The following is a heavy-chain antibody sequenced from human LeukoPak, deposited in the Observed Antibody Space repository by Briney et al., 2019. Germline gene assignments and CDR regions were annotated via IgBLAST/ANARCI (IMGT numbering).Heavy chain of an antibody. CDR1: GFTFSDYA. V-gene: IGHV3-23*01. J-gene: IGHJ4*02. D-gene: IGHD3-22*01. Sequence: PGGSLRLSCVVSGFTFSDYAMSWVRQAPEKGLDWVSVISGSAHKIRYADSVKGRFTISRDNSENTVYLQMNNLRAEDTAVYYCARDYYDSSGYYYVWDYWGQGTLVTVSS. CDR3: ARDYYDSSGYYYVWDY. CDR2: ISGSAHKI.